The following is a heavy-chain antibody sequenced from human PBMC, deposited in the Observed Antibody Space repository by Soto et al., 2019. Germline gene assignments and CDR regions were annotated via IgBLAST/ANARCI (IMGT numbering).Heavy chain of an antibody. CDR3: AKGPLWALPYYYYGMDV. D-gene: IGHD3-10*01. CDR1: GFTFSSYG. CDR2: ISYDGSNK. V-gene: IGHV3-30*18. Sequence: GGSLRLSCAASGFTFSSYGMHWVRQAPGKGLEWVAVISYDGSNKYYADSVKGRFTISRDNSKNTLYLQMNSLRAEDTAVYYCAKGPLWALPYYYYGMDVWGQGTTVTVAS. J-gene: IGHJ6*02.